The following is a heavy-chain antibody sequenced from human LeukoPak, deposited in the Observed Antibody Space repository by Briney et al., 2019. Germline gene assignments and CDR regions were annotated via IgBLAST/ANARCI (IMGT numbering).Heavy chain of an antibody. V-gene: IGHV3-23*01. D-gene: IGHD2-8*01. Sequence: PGGSLRLSCAGSGFTFSSYAMSWVRQAPGQGLEWVSVICDSGDYTSYADFVRGRFTISRDNSRNPLYLKMISLRPDDPAVYYCAKDTSIGKYCTNGVCSPFDYWGQGTLVTVSS. CDR1: GFTFSSYA. CDR2: ICDSGDYT. J-gene: IGHJ4*02. CDR3: AKDTSIGKYCTNGVCSPFDY.